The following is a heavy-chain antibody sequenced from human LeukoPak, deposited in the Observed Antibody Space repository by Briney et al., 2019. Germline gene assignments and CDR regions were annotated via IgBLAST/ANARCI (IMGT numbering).Heavy chain of an antibody. CDR1: GGSISNALYY. CDR3: AGVIRTGLVSGDWFDP. Sequence: SETLSLTCSVSGGSISNALYYWGWIRQAPGMGLEWVISIFHSGNTYSNPSLKGRATLAVATSKDHFTMRLRSVTAADTAVYFCAGVIRTGLVSGDWFDPWSQGTLVTVSS. CDR2: IFHSGNT. J-gene: IGHJ5*02. D-gene: IGHD5-18*01. V-gene: IGHV4-39*02.